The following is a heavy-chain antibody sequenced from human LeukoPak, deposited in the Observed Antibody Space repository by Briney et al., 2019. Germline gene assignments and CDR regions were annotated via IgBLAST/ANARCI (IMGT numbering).Heavy chain of an antibody. D-gene: IGHD1-26*01. Sequence: RASETLSLTCAVSGYSVSSGYYWGWIRQPPGKGLEWIGSIYHSGSTFYNPSLKSRVTISVDTSKNQFSLKLSSVTAADTAVYYCARDRVGATAGFDYWGQGTLVTVSS. CDR3: ARDRVGATAGFDY. CDR2: IYHSGST. J-gene: IGHJ4*02. V-gene: IGHV4-38-2*02. CDR1: GYSVSSGYY.